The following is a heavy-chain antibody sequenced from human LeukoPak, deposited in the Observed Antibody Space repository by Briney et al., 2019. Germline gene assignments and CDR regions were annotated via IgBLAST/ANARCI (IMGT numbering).Heavy chain of an antibody. Sequence: QTGGSLRLSCAVSGFTVSSNYVSWVRQAPGKGLEWVSVIYSAGSTYYAGSVKGRFTISRDNSKNTMYLQMNSLRVEDTAVYYCARLPEWELPDYWGQGTLVTVSS. CDR2: IYSAGST. CDR1: GFTVSSNY. D-gene: IGHD1-26*01. CDR3: ARLPEWELPDY. V-gene: IGHV3-53*01. J-gene: IGHJ4*02.